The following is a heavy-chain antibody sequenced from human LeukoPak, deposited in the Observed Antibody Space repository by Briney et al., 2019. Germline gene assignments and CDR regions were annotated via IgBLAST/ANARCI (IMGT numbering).Heavy chain of an antibody. Sequence: GESLKISCKGSGYSFTSYWIGWVRQMPGKGLEWMGIIYPGDSDTRYSPSFQGQVTISADKSISTAYLQWSSLKASDTAMYYCARSSGGGSYEPSSWYFDLWGRGTLVTVSS. CDR2: IYPGDSDT. D-gene: IGHD1-26*01. J-gene: IGHJ2*01. CDR1: GYSFTSYW. CDR3: ARSSGGGSYEPSSWYFDL. V-gene: IGHV5-51*01.